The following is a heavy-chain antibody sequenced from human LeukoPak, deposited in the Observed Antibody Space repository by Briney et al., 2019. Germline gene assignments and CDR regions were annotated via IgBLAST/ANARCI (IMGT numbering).Heavy chain of an antibody. CDR1: GDSVSSGSYY. CDR3: ARVLWFGESKKGYSYYMDV. D-gene: IGHD3-10*01. J-gene: IGHJ6*03. Sequence: SETLSLTCTVSGDSVSSGSYYWGWIRQPPGEGLEWIGSIYYSGDTYYNPTLESRVTISVDTSKNQFSLKLSSVTAADTAVYYCARVLWFGESKKGYSYYMDVWGKGTTVTVSS. V-gene: IGHV4-39*01. CDR2: IYYSGDT.